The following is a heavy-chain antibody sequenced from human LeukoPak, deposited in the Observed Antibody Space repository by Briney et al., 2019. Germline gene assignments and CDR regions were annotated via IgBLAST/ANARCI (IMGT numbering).Heavy chain of an antibody. CDR2: INHSGST. CDR3: ARGRGQWLVGRYFDY. CDR1: GGSFSGYH. D-gene: IGHD6-19*01. J-gene: IGHJ4*02. V-gene: IGHV4-34*01. Sequence: SETLSLTCAVYGGSFSGYHWSWIRQPPGKGLEWIGEINHSGSTNYNPSLKSRVTISVDTSKNQFSLKLSSVTAADTAVYYCARGRGQWLVGRYFDYWGQGTLVTVSS.